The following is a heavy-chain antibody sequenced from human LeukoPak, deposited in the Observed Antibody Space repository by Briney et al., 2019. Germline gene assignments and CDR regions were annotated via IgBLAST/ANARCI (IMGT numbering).Heavy chain of an antibody. J-gene: IGHJ2*01. CDR3: ARIYDSNGYHASPFDL. Sequence: SETLSLTCTVSGGSISSDNYYWGWVRQPPGKGLEWIGSVYYSETTYYNPSLKSRVTIYVDASKNQFSLKLSSVTAADTAVYYCARIYDSNGYHASPFDLWGRGTLVTVSS. V-gene: IGHV4-39*07. D-gene: IGHD3-22*01. CDR2: VYYSETT. CDR1: GGSISSDNYY.